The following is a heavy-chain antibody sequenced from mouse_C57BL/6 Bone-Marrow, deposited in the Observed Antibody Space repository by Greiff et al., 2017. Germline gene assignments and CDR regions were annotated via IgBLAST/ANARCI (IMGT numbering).Heavy chain of an antibody. CDR2: ISNGGGST. J-gene: IGHJ1*03. CDR1: GFTFSDYY. CDR3: ARQSTCSSDWYFDV. V-gene: IGHV5-12*01. D-gene: IGHD5-1*01. Sequence: EVKLVESGGGLVQPGGSLKLSCAASGFTFSDYYMYWVRQTPEKRLEWVAYISNGGGSTYYPDTVKGRFTISRDNAKNTLYLQMSRLKSEDTAMYYCARQSTCSSDWYFDVWGTGTTVTVSS.